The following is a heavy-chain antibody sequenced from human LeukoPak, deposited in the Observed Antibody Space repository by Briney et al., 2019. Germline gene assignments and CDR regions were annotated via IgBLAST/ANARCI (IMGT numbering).Heavy chain of an antibody. V-gene: IGHV3-74*01. CDR3: ARISLSGWVNDH. D-gene: IGHD6-19*01. Sequence: PGGSLRLSCAASGFIFSSHWMHWVRQAPGKGLVWVTRISSDGSSTSYADSVKCRFTISRDNAKNTLFLQMSSLRAEDTAIYYCARISLSGWVNDHWGQGTLVTVSS. J-gene: IGHJ4*02. CDR2: ISSDGSST. CDR1: GFIFSSHW.